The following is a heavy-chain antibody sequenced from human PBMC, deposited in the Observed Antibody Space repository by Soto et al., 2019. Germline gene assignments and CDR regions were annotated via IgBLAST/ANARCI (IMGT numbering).Heavy chain of an antibody. CDR3: ARGNVVAIDY. Sequence: SETLSLTCTSSSSSISSSSYTWGWTRQPPGKGLEWIGNIYHSGTTYYNPSLNSRVTVSVDRSKNQFSLKLSSVTAADTAVYYCARGNVVAIDYWGQGTLVTV. CDR1: SSSISSSSYT. CDR2: IYHSGTT. J-gene: IGHJ4*02. D-gene: IGHD2-21*01. V-gene: IGHV4-39*07.